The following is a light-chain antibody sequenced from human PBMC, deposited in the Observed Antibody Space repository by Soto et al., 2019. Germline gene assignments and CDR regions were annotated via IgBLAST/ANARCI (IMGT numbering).Light chain of an antibody. J-gene: IGLJ1*01. CDR3: SSYTSSSTLV. V-gene: IGLV1-40*01. CDR1: SSNIGSNYD. Sequence: QSVLTQPPSVSGAPGQTVTISCAGTSSNIGSNYDVHWYQHLPGTAPKLLIFGYTNRPSGVPDRFSGSKSGTSASLAITGLQSEDEAAYYCSSYTSSSTLVFGTGTKLTVL. CDR2: GYT.